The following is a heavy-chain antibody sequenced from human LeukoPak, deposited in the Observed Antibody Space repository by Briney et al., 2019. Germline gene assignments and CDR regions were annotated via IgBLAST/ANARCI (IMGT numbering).Heavy chain of an antibody. J-gene: IGHJ4*02. V-gene: IGHV1-2*02. CDR2: INPNSGGT. Sequence: ASVKVSCKASGYTFTRYYMHWVRQAPGQGLEWMGWINPNSGGTKYAQKFQCRVTMTRDTSISTAYMELSRLRSDDTAVYYCARDRKAKNYYYGSGTIPPLIIDYWGQGTLVTVSS. CDR3: ARDRKAKNYYYGSGTIPPLIIDY. D-gene: IGHD3-10*01. CDR1: GYTFTRYY.